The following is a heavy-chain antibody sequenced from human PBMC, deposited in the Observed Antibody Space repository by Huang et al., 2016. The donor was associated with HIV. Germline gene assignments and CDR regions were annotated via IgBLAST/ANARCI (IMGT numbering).Heavy chain of an antibody. CDR1: GGTFSNYA. V-gene: IGHV1-69*13. CDR3: ARDRGYYGSGSFTL. CDR2: MIPLFGTM. J-gene: IGHJ4*02. D-gene: IGHD3-10*01. Sequence: QVRLVQSGAEVKKPGSSVRVSCKASGGTFSNYAISWVRQAPGQGIEWMGGMIPLFGTMHHAQKFKGRLMIVADDSATTVHMELNSLTSEDTAIYYCARDRGYYGSGSFTLWGQGTLVIVSS.